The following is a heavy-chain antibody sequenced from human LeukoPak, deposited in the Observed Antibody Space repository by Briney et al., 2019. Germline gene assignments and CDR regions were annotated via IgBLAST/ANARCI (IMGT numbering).Heavy chain of an antibody. D-gene: IGHD6-13*01. CDR1: GFTFSNYA. J-gene: IGHJ4*02. CDR2: ISGSGGAT. V-gene: IGHV3-23*01. Sequence: GGSLRLSCAASGFTFSNYAMGWVRQAPGKGLEWVSTISGSGGATYYADSVKGRFTISRDNSKNTLYLQISSLRAEDTAVYYCAKERAASGFDYWGQGTLVTVSS. CDR3: AKERAASGFDY.